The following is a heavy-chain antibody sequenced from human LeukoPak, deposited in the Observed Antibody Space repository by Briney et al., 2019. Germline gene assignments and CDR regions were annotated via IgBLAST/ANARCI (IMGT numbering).Heavy chain of an antibody. CDR1: GYTFTSYD. D-gene: IGHD6-13*01. J-gene: IGHJ5*02. V-gene: IGHV1-8*01. Sequence: GASVKVSCKASGYTFTSYDINWVRQATGQGLEWMGWMNPNSANTGYAQKFQGRVTMTRNTSISTAYMELSSLRSEDTAVYYCARVREQQLARGWFDPWGQGTLVTVSS. CDR3: ARVREQQLARGWFDP. CDR2: MNPNSANT.